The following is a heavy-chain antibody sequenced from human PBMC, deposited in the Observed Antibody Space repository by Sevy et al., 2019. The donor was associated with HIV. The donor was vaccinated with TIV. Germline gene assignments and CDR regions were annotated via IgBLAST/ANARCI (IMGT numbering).Heavy chain of an antibody. CDR1: GFTFDDYA. V-gene: IGHV3-43D*04. CDR3: AKAIAAAGLGGNYFDY. CDR2: ISWDGGST. Sequence: RGSLRLSCAASGFTFDDYAMHWVRQAPGKGLEWVSLISWDGGSTYYADSVKGRFTISRDNSKNSLYLQMNSLRAEDTALYYCAKAIAAAGLGGNYFDYWGQGTLVTVSS. D-gene: IGHD6-13*01. J-gene: IGHJ4*02.